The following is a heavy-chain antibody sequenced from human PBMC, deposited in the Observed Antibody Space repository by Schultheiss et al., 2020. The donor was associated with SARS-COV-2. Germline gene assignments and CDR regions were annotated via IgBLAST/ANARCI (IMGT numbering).Heavy chain of an antibody. CDR3: ATSSSWETGTFDY. V-gene: IGHV4-59*08. CDR2: IYYSGST. CDR1: GGSISSYY. J-gene: IGHJ4*02. Sequence: SETLSLTCTVSGGSISSYYWSWIRQPPGKGLEWIGYIYYSGSTNYNPSLKSRVTISVDTSKNQFSLKLSSETAADTAVYYCATSSSWETGTFDYWGQGTLVTVSS. D-gene: IGHD6-13*01.